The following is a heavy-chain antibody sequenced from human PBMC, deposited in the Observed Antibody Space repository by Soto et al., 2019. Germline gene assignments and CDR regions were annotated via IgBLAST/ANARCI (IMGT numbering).Heavy chain of an antibody. V-gene: IGHV4-59*01. D-gene: IGHD3-3*01. CDR2: IYYSGST. Sequence: ASAASGECMNIYYWAWILQPTGKGLEWIGYIYYSGSTNYNPSLKSRVTISVDTSKNQFSLKLSSVTAADTAVYYCAKAYIEYENNCFDPWRQGTLVIVSS. CDR1: GECMNIYY. J-gene: IGHJ5*02. CDR3: AKAYIEYENNCFDP.